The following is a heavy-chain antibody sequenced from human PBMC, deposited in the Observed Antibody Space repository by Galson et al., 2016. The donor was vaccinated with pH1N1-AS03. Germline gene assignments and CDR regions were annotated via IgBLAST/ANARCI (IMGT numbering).Heavy chain of an antibody. CDR1: GFSLTTRGMR. J-gene: IGHJ4*02. CDR2: IDWDGDK. V-gene: IGHV2-70*04. D-gene: IGHD2-2*02. Sequence: PALVKPTQTLTLTCTFSGFSLTTRGMRVSWIRQPPGKALEWLARIDWDGDKVYSTSLKTRLTLSEDTSKNQVVLTMTNMDPVDTATYYCARTLSYTTTWPHVDYWGQGTLVTVSS. CDR3: ARTLSYTTTWPHVDY.